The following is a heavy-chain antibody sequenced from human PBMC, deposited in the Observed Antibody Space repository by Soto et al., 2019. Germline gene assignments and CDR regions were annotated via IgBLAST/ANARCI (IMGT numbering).Heavy chain of an antibody. D-gene: IGHD3-10*01. Sequence: GGSLRLSCAASGFNFGIYAIHWVRQAPGKGLEWVALISYEGSNKYYADSVKGRFTISRDNSKSTLFLQMDILRLEDTGVYYCARVNPGKNLYYFTGLDVWGQGTSVTVSS. V-gene: IGHV3-30-3*01. J-gene: IGHJ6*02. CDR3: ARVNPGKNLYYFTGLDV. CDR1: GFNFGIYA. CDR2: ISYEGSNK.